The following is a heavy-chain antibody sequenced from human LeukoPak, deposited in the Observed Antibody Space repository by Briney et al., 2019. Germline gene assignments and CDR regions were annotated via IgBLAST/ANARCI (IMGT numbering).Heavy chain of an antibody. CDR1: GGSISGYY. CDR3: ARHPRMANDGFDV. V-gene: IGHV4-59*08. J-gene: IGHJ3*01. D-gene: IGHD5-24*01. Sequence: SETLSLTCTVSGGSISGYYWSWIRQPPGKGLESIGYIYYSGSTNYNPSLKSRVTISVDTSKNQFSLKLNSVTAVDTAVYYCARHPRMANDGFDVWGQGTMVTVSS. CDR2: IYYSGST.